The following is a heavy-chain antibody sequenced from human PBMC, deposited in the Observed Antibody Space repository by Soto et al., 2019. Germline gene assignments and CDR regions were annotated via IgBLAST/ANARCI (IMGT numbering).Heavy chain of an antibody. CDR3: ARFNGYSYDAFDI. CDR2: INAGNGNT. D-gene: IGHD5-18*01. Sequence: ASVKVSCKASGYTFTSYAMHWVRQAPGQRLEWMGLINAGNGNTKYSQKFQGRVTITRDTSASTAYMELSSLRSEDTAVYYCARFNGYSYDAFDIWGQGTMVTVSS. V-gene: IGHV1-3*01. CDR1: GYTFTSYA. J-gene: IGHJ3*02.